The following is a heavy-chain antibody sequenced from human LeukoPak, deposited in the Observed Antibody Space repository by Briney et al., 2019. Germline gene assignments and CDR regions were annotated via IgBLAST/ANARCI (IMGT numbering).Heavy chain of an antibody. CDR3: ARENSGSYRKFDY. CDR2: IYASGST. J-gene: IGHJ4*02. V-gene: IGHV4-4*07. CDR1: GGSISSYY. Sequence: SETLSLTCTVSGGSISSYYWSWIRQPAGKGLEWIGRIYASGSTNYNASLKSRVSMSVDTSKNQFSLKLSSVTAADTAVFYCARENSGSYRKFDYWGQGTLVTVSS. D-gene: IGHD1-26*01.